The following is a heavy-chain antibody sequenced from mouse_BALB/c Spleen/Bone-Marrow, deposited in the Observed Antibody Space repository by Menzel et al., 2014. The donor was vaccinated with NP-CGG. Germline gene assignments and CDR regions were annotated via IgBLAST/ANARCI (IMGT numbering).Heavy chain of an antibody. J-gene: IGHJ2*01. Sequence: VQLQQSGAELVKSGASVKLSCTASGFNIKDTYMHWVKQRPEQGLEWIGRIDPANGNTKYDPKFQGKATITADTSSNTAYLQLSSLTSEDTAVYYCASYVYGYHFDHWGQGTTLTVSS. V-gene: IGHV14-3*02. D-gene: IGHD2-2*01. CDR1: GFNIKDTY. CDR3: ASYVYGYHFDH. CDR2: IDPANGNT.